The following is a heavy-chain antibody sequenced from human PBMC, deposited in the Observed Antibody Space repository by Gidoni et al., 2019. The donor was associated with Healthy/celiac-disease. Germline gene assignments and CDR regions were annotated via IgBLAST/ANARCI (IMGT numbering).Heavy chain of an antibody. CDR1: GGSISSSNW. CDR2: IYHSGST. J-gene: IGHJ4*02. CDR3: ARDTCGGDCYSRAYYFDY. D-gene: IGHD2-21*02. V-gene: IGHV4-4*02. Sequence: QVQLQESGPGLVNPSGTLSLTCAVSGGSISSSNWWSWVRQPPGKGLEWIGEIYHSGSTNYNPSLKSRVTIAVDKSKNQFSLKLSSVTAADTAVYYCARDTCGGDCYSRAYYFDYWGQGTLVTVSS.